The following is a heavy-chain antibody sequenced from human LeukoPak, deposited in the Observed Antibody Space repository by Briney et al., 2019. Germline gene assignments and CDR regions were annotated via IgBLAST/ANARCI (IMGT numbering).Heavy chain of an antibody. J-gene: IGHJ6*03. CDR2: MNPNSGNT. Sequence: ASVKVSCKASGYTFTSYDINWVRQATGQGLEWMGWMNPNSGNTGYAQKFQGRVTMTRNTSISTAYMELSSLRSEDTAVYYCARGLRTTVIYYYYYYMDVWGKGTTVTVSS. D-gene: IGHD4-17*01. CDR3: ARGLRTTVIYYYYYYMDV. CDR1: GYTFTSYD. V-gene: IGHV1-8*01.